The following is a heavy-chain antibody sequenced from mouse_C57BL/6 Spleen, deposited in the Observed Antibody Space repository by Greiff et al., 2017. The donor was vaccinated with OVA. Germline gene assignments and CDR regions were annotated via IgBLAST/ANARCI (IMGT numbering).Heavy chain of an antibody. CDR1: GFTFSSYA. Sequence: EVKVVESGGGLVKPGGSLKLSCAASGFTFSSYAMSWVRQTPEKRLEWVATISDGGSYTYYPDNVKGRFTISRDNAKNNLYLQMSHLKSEDTAMYYCAREGTTVVPFAYWGQGTLVTVSA. V-gene: IGHV5-4*01. CDR3: AREGTTVVPFAY. CDR2: ISDGGSYT. J-gene: IGHJ3*01. D-gene: IGHD1-1*01.